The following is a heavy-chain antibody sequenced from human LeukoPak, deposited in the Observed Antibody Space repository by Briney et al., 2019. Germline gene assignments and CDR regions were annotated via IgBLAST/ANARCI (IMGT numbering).Heavy chain of an antibody. Sequence: GESLKISCKGSGYSFTSYWIGWVRQMPGKGLEWMGIIYPGDSDTRYSPSFQGQVTISVDKSISTAYLQWSSLKASDTAMYYCARQSSYCSGGSCYYYYGMDVWGQGTTVTVSS. J-gene: IGHJ6*02. CDR1: GYSFTSYW. CDR2: IYPGDSDT. V-gene: IGHV5-51*01. D-gene: IGHD2-15*01. CDR3: ARQSSYCSGGSCYYYYGMDV.